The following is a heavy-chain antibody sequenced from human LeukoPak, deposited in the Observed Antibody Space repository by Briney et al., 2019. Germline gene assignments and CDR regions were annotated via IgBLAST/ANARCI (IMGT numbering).Heavy chain of an antibody. V-gene: IGHV1-2*02. CDR2: INPNSGGT. J-gene: IGHJ4*02. D-gene: IGHD6-13*01. Sequence: ASVKGSCKASGYTFTGDYMHWVRQAPGQGLEWMGWINPNSGGTNYAQKFQGRVTMTRDTSISTAYMELSRLRSDDTAVYYCARDSSSWYEGYYFDYWGQGTLVTVSS. CDR1: GYTFTGDY. CDR3: ARDSSSWYEGYYFDY.